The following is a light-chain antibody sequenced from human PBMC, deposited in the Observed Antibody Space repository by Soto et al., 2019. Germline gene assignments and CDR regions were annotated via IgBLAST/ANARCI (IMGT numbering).Light chain of an antibody. CDR1: QSVSSN. Sequence: EIVMTQSPATLSVSPGERATLSCRASQSVSSNFAWYQQKPGQAPRLLIYGASNKATGIPARFSGNGSGTEFTRTISSLQSEDFAVYYCQQYNNWPGTFGPGTKVDIK. CDR2: GAS. V-gene: IGKV3-15*01. CDR3: QQYNNWPGT. J-gene: IGKJ3*01.